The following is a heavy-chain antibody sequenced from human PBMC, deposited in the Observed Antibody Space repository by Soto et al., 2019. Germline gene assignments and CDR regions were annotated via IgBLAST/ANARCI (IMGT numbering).Heavy chain of an antibody. V-gene: IGHV1-3*01. J-gene: IGHJ4*02. D-gene: IGHD3-22*01. CDR3: ARGGYYDSSGYYTPTFDY. Sequence: SLLKGSRKGAVYTYSVDLIHRGSLAPGQRLEWMGWINAGNGNTKYSQKFQGRVTITRDTSASTAYMELSSLRSEDTAVYYCARGGYYDSSGYYTPTFDYWGQGTLGTLSS. CDR2: INAGNGNT. CDR1: VYTYSVDL.